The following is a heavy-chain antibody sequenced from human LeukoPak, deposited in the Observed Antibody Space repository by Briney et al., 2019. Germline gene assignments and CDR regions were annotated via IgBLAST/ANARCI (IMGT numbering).Heavy chain of an antibody. D-gene: IGHD3-22*01. Sequence: GGSLRLSCAASGFTFSSYDMHWVRQATGKGLEWVSAIGAAGDTYYPGSVKGRFTISRENAKNSLYLQMNSLRAGDTAVYYCARGAYDSSGYGSDAFDIWGQGTMVTVSS. V-gene: IGHV3-13*01. CDR3: ARGAYDSSGYGSDAFDI. CDR2: IGAAGDT. CDR1: GFTFSSYD. J-gene: IGHJ3*02.